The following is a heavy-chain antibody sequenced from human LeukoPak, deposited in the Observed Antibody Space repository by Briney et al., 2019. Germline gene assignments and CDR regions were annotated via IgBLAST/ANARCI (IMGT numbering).Heavy chain of an antibody. CDR3: ARQATIGFDY. Sequence: SETLSLTCAVYGGSFSGYYWSWIRQPPGKGLEWIGEINHSGSTNYYPSLKSRVTISVATSKNQFSLKLSSVTAADTAVYYCARQATIGFDYWGQGTLVTVSS. J-gene: IGHJ4*02. V-gene: IGHV4-34*01. CDR2: INHSGST. D-gene: IGHD5-12*01. CDR1: GGSFSGYY.